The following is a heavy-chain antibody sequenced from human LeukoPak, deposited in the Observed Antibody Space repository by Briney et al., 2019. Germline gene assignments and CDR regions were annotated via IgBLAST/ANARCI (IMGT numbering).Heavy chain of an antibody. D-gene: IGHD3-3*01. CDR2: IKQDGSEK. V-gene: IGHV3-7*01. J-gene: IGHJ4*02. CDR1: GFTFSNYW. CDR3: AREHMTIFGVLITYFDY. Sequence: PGRSLRLSCAASGFTFSNYWMNWVRQAPGKGLEWVANIKQDGSEKYYVDSVKGRFTISRDNAKNSLYLQMNSLRAEDTAVYYCAREHMTIFGVLITYFDYWGQGTLVTVSS.